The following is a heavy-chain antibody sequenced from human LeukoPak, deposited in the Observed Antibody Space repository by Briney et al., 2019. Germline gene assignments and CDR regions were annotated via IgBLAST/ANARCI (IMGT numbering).Heavy chain of an antibody. J-gene: IGHJ5*02. Sequence: ASVKVSCKASGYTFTGYYMHWVRQAPGQGLEWMGWINPNSGGTNYAQKFQGRVTMTRDTSISTAYMELSRLRSDDTAVYYCARDKGDYDFWSGYYPNWFDPWGQGTLVTVSS. V-gene: IGHV1-2*02. CDR2: INPNSGGT. D-gene: IGHD3-3*01. CDR3: ARDKGDYDFWSGYYPNWFDP. CDR1: GYTFTGYY.